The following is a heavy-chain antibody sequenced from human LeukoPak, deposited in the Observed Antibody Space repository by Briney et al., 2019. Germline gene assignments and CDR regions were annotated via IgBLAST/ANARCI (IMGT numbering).Heavy chain of an antibody. J-gene: IGHJ4*02. D-gene: IGHD3-10*01. CDR3: ARQMVRGVHGGGYFDY. CDR1: GDSISNYY. V-gene: IGHV4-4*07. CDR2: IYTSGST. Sequence: PSETLSLTCTVSGDSISNYYWSWIRQPAGKGLEWIGRIYTSGSTNYNPSLKSRVTMSVDTSKNQFSLKLSSVTAADTAVYYCARQMVRGVHGGGYFDYWGQGTLVTVSS.